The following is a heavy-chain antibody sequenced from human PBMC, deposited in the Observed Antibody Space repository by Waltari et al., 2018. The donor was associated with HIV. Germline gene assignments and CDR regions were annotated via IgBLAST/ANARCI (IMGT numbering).Heavy chain of an antibody. V-gene: IGHV3-20*04. D-gene: IGHD3-10*01. CDR3: ARDYGSGSYYNY. J-gene: IGHJ4*02. CDR2: INWNGGST. Sequence: EVQLVESGGGVVRPAGSLRLSCAASVFNFDAYGMSGVRQAPGKGLEWVSGINWNGGSTGYADSVKGRFTISRDNAKNSLYLQMNSLRAEDTALYYCARDYGSGSYYNYWGQGTLVTVSS. CDR1: VFNFDAYG.